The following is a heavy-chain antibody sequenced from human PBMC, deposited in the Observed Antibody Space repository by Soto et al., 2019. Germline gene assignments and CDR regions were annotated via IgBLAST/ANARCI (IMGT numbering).Heavy chain of an antibody. D-gene: IGHD2-8*01. CDR3: TRDDVYFNGDRYYGVPIDF. CDR1: GFSVSSKY. J-gene: IGHJ6*03. CDR2: IQSGGTT. V-gene: IGHV3-66*01. Sequence: PGGSLRLSCAASGFSVSSKYMSWFRQAPGKGLEWVSLIQSGGTTYYAGSVKGRFTISRDYSENTLFLQMNSLRVEDTAVYYCTRDDVYFNGDRYYGVPIDFLGKGTTVTV.